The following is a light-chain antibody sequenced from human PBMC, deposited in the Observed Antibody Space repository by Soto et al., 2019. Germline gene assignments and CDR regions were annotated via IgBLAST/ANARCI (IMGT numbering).Light chain of an antibody. CDR1: SSNIGTNT. CDR2: SND. CDR3: ATWDDSLNGVV. V-gene: IGLV1-44*01. Sequence: QSVQTQPPSASGIPGQRVSISCSGGSSNIGTNTVNWYQHLPGTAPKLLIFSNDERPSGVPDRFSGSKSGTSASLAISGLQSDDEADYYCATWDDSLNGVVFGGGTKVTVL. J-gene: IGLJ2*01.